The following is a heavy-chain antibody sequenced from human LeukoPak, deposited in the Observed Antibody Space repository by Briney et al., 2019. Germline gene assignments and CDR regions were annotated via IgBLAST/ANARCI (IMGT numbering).Heavy chain of an antibody. CDR3: ARISYCGGDCSLGGY. J-gene: IGHJ4*02. CDR2: ISGSGGST. D-gene: IGHD2-21*02. Sequence: GGSLRLSCAVSGFTFSNYAMSWVRQAPGKGLEWVAAISGSGGSTYYADSVKGRLTVSRDNSKNTLYLQMSNLRAEDTAVYYCARISYCGGDCSLGGYWGQGTLVTVPS. CDR1: GFTFSNYA. V-gene: IGHV3-23*01.